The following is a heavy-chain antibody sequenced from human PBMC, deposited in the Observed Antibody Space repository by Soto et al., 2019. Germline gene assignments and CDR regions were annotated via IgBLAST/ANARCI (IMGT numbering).Heavy chain of an antibody. CDR1: GFTFSSYW. CDR2: TRQDGGQE. CDR3: ARYPNPTVAGLPFAL. D-gene: IGHD6-19*01. Sequence: GGSLRLSCAASGFTFSSYWMSWVRQAPGKGLEWVAHTRQDGGQEYYVDSVKGRFTISRDNAKNSLYLQMNSLRVEDTAVYYCARYPNPTVAGLPFALRGQGTLVTVS. V-gene: IGHV3-7*03. J-gene: IGHJ4*02.